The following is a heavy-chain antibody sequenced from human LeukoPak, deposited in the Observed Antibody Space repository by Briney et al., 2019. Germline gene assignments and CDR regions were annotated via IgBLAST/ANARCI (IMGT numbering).Heavy chain of an antibody. CDR1: GYSFTRYG. V-gene: IGHV1-18*01. CDR2: ISGSNGNT. CDR3: ARSGRGTYYYFDL. J-gene: IGHJ4*02. Sequence: ASVRVSCKASGYSFTRYGISWVRQAPGQGLEWMGWISGSNGNTNYAQKFQGRVTMTTDTSTGTAYMDLRNLRLDDTAVYFCARSGRGTYYYFDLWGQGTLVTVSS. D-gene: IGHD1-26*01.